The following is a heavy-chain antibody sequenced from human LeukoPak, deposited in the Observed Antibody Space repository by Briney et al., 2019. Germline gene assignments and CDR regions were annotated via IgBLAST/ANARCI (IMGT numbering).Heavy chain of an antibody. Sequence: PSETLSLICTVSGDSISSSSYYWGWIRQPPGKGLEWIGNIYYSGSTYYNPSLKSRVTISVDTSKNQFSLKLSSVTAADTAVYYCARSGYSYGTDYWGQGTLVTVSS. CDR3: ARSGYSYGTDY. CDR1: GDSISSSSYY. D-gene: IGHD5-18*01. CDR2: IYYSGST. V-gene: IGHV4-39*07. J-gene: IGHJ4*02.